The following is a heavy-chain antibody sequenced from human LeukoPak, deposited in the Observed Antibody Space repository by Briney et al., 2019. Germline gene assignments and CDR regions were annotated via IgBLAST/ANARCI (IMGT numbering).Heavy chain of an antibody. D-gene: IGHD1-26*01. CDR3: ARKYSGSYYGP. CDR2: INHSGST. CDR1: GGSFSGYY. V-gene: IGHV4-34*01. J-gene: IGHJ5*02. Sequence: SETLSLTCAVYGGSFSGYYWSWIRQPPGKGLEWIGEINHSGSTNYNPSLKGRVTISVDTSKNQFSLKLSSVTAADTAVYYCARKYSGSYYGPWGQGTLVTVSS.